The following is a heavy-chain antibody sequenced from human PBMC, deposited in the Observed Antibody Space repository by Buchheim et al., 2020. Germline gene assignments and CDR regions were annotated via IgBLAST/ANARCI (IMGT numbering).Heavy chain of an antibody. J-gene: IGHJ4*02. CDR2: ISGGGDST. Sequence: EVQLLESGGGLVQPGGSLRLSCAGSGFTFSSYAMSWVRQAPGQGLEWVSAISGGGDSTLFADSVKGRFTISRDNSKNTLYLQMNSLRAEDTALYYCAKDSYDSSGSRYDYWGQGTL. CDR1: GFTFSSYA. CDR3: AKDSYDSSGSRYDY. D-gene: IGHD3-22*01. V-gene: IGHV3-23*01.